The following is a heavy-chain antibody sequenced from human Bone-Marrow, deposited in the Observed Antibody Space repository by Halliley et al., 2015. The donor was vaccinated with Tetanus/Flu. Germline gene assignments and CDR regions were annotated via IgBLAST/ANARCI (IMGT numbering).Heavy chain of an antibody. CDR2: ISYDGNDK. CDR3: AKFGATSGTPYYYYGLDV. D-gene: IGHD2-15*01. CDR1: GFTFSNYG. Sequence: SLILSCAASGFTFSNYGVHWVRQAPGKGLEWVAVISYDGNDKYYADSVKGRFTISRDNSKNTLYLQMNSLRGEDTATYYCAKFGATSGTPYYYYGLDVWGQGTTVTVSS. J-gene: IGHJ6*02. V-gene: IGHV3-30*18.